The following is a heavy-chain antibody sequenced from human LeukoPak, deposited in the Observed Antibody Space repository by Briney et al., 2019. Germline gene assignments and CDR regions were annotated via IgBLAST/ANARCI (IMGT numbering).Heavy chain of an antibody. J-gene: IGHJ4*02. V-gene: IGHV3-30-3*01. CDR1: GFTFSSHA. CDR3: ARAAGDYYDSSGYLDY. D-gene: IGHD3-22*01. CDR2: ISYDGSNK. Sequence: GGSLRLSCAASGFTFSSHAMHWVRQAPGKGLEWVAVISYDGSNKYYADSVKGRFTISRDNSKNTLYLQMNSLRAEDTAVYYCARAAGDYYDSSGYLDYWGQGTLVTVSS.